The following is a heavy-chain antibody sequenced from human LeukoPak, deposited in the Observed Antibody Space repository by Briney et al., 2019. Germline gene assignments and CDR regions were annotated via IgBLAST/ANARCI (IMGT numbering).Heavy chain of an antibody. Sequence: ASVKVSCKASGYTFTSYGISWVRQAPGQGLEWMGWISAYNGNTNYAQKLQGRVTMTTDTSTSTAYMELRSLRSDDTAVYYCARDSITSSWYAEDAFDIWGQGTMVTVSS. CDR1: GYTFTSYG. V-gene: IGHV1-18*01. J-gene: IGHJ3*02. CDR2: ISAYNGNT. D-gene: IGHD6-13*01. CDR3: ARDSITSSWYAEDAFDI.